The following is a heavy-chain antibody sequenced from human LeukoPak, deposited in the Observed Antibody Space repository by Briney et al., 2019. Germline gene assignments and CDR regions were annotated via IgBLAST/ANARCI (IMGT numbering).Heavy chain of an antibody. CDR2: IYHSGST. CDR1: GGSISSGGYS. CDR3: AREWDIVVVPAAIRNNWFDP. Sequence: SQTLSLTCAVSGGSISSGGYSWSWIRQPPGKGLEWIGYIYHSGSTYYNPSLKSRVTISVDRSKNQFSLKLSSVTAADTAVYYCAREWDIVVVPAAIRNNWFDPWGQGTLVTVSS. V-gene: IGHV4-30-2*01. D-gene: IGHD2-2*02. J-gene: IGHJ5*02.